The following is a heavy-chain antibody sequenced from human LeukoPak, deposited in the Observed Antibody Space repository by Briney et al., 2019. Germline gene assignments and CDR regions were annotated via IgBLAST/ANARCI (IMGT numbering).Heavy chain of an antibody. Sequence: GGSLRLSCAASGFTFSNYAMSWVRQAPGKGLEWVSGITGSGGSTYFADSVKGRFTISRDNSKNKLYLQMNSLRAEDTAVYYCTGGGWSTDAFDIWGQGTMVTVSS. V-gene: IGHV3-23*01. J-gene: IGHJ3*02. CDR1: GFTFSNYA. CDR2: ITGSGGST. CDR3: TGGGWSTDAFDI. D-gene: IGHD6-19*01.